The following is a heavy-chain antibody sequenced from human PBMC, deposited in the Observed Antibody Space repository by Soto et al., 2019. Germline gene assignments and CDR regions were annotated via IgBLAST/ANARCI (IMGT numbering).Heavy chain of an antibody. V-gene: IGHV1-18*04. D-gene: IGHD6-13*01. CDR2: ISAYNGNT. CDR1: GYTFSSDV. Sequence: QVQLVQSGAEVKRPGASVKVSCKASGYTFSSDVISWVRQAPGQGLEWMGWISAYNGNTNYAQKFQGRVTMTTDRSTTTAYMDLRSLGSYDSAVYYCVIAAGGDRKGHHYYGMDVWGQGTTVTVS. J-gene: IGHJ6*02. CDR3: VIAAGGDRKGHHYYGMDV.